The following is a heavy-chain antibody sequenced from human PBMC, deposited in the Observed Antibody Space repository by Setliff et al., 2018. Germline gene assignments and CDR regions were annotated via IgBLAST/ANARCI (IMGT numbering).Heavy chain of an antibody. J-gene: IGHJ4*02. CDR2: INPSGGST. Sequence: ASVKVSCKASGYTFTSYYMHWVRQAPGQGLEWMGIINPSGGSTSYAQKFQGRVTMPRDTSTSTVYMELSSLRSEDTAVYYCASAMAYYGSGSAFDYWGQGTLVTVSS. V-gene: IGHV1-46*01. CDR3: ASAMAYYGSGSAFDY. CDR1: GYTFTSYY. D-gene: IGHD3-10*01.